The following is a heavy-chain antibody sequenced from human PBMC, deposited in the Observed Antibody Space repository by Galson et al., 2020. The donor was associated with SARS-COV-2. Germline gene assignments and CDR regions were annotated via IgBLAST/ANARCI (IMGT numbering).Heavy chain of an antibody. D-gene: IGHD3-16*01. CDR1: GFPFTSYY. CDR2: INPSGDGT. CDR3: ARDNSRVYGSYSSGWVDP. V-gene: IGHV1-46*01. J-gene: IGHJ5*02. Sequence: ASVKVSCRTSGFPFTSYYFHWVRQAPGQGLEWMGLINPSGDGTLYAQRFQGRVTMTRDTSTTTLYMELSSLRIEDTAMYYCARDNSRVYGSYSSGWVDPWGQGTLV.